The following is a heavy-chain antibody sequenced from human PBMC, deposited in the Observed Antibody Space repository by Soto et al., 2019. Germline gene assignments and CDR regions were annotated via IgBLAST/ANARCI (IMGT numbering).Heavy chain of an antibody. V-gene: IGHV4-59*01. D-gene: IGHD1-26*01. CDR1: GGSISSYY. Sequence: PSETLSLTCTVSGGSISSYYWSWIRQPPGKGLEWIGYIYYSGSTNYNPSLKSRVTISVDTSKNQFSLKLSSVTAADTAVYYCARVRGRYCIDYWGQGTLVTVSS. J-gene: IGHJ4*02. CDR2: IYYSGST. CDR3: ARVRGRYCIDY.